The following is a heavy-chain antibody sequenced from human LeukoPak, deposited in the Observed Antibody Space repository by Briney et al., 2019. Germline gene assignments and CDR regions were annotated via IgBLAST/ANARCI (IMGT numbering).Heavy chain of an antibody. D-gene: IGHD2-2*01. CDR2: IIPNSGVT. CDR1: GYTFSEYY. J-gene: IGHJ4*02. CDR3: STEDKYCSSSTCGDS. Sequence: GASVTVSCTTSGYTFSEYYMHWVRQAPGQGLEGMGYIIPNSGVTTYAQKFQGRGAMTRDTSISAAYLDLSGLRSDDTAVYFCSTEDKYCSSSTCGDSWGQGTLVIVSS. V-gene: IGHV1-2*02.